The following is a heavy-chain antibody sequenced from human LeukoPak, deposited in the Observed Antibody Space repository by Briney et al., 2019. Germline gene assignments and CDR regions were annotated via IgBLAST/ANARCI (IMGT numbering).Heavy chain of an antibody. CDR2: ISWNSGSI. J-gene: IGHJ4*02. V-gene: IGHV3-9*01. Sequence: GRSLRLSCAASGFTFDDYAMHWVWQAPGKGLEWVSGISWNSGSIGYADSVKGRFTISRDNAKNSLYLQMNSLRAEDTALYYCAKDTGSIAVKIFDYWGQGTLVTVSS. CDR1: GFTFDDYA. CDR3: AKDTGSIAVKIFDY. D-gene: IGHD6-19*01.